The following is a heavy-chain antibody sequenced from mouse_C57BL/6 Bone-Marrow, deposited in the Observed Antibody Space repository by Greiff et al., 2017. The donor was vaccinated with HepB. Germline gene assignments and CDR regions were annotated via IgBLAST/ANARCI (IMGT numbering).Heavy chain of an antibody. CDR3: ARSGNGFRV. D-gene: IGHD2-2*01. J-gene: IGHJ3*01. Sequence: VKLQQPGAELVRPGTSVKLSCKASGYTFTSYWMHWVKQRPGQGLEWIGVIDPSDSYTNYNQKFKGKATLTVDTSSSTAYMQLSSLTSEDSAVYYCARSGNGFRVWGQGTLVTVSA. CDR1: GYTFTSYW. CDR2: IDPSDSYT. V-gene: IGHV1-59*01.